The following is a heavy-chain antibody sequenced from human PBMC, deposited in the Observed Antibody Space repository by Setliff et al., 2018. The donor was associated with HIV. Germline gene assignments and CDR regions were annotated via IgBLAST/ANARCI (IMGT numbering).Heavy chain of an antibody. CDR3: ATIRAYYYDSSGQEYFQY. Sequence: ASVKVSCKVSGYSLTDLSIHWVRQAPGKGLEWMGGFDPEDGETVYAQKLQGRVTMTEDTSTDTAYMELSSLRSEDTAMYYCATIRAYYYDSSGQEYFQYWGHGTLVTGSS. D-gene: IGHD3-22*01. CDR1: GYSLTDLS. V-gene: IGHV1-24*01. J-gene: IGHJ1*01. CDR2: FDPEDGET.